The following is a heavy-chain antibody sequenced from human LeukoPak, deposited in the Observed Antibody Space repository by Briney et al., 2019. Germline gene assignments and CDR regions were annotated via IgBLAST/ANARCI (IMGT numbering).Heavy chain of an antibody. CDR3: ARGGSYSRYYYYMDV. J-gene: IGHJ6*03. CDR2: IYYSGST. CDR1: GGSISSYY. V-gene: IGHV4-59*01. D-gene: IGHD1-26*01. Sequence: PSETLSLTCTVSGGSISSYYWSWIRQPPGKGLEWIGYIYYSGSTNYNPSLKSRVTISVDTSKNQFSLKLTSVTAADTAVYYCARGGSYSRYYYYMDVWGKGTTVTISS.